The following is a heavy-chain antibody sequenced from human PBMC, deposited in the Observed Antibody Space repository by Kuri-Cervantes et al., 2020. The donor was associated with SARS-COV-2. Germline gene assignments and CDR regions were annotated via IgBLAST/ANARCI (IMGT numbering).Heavy chain of an antibody. CDR3: VKAPEGPDDY. CDR2: ISSNGGST. V-gene: IGHV3-64D*06. Sequence: GESLKIPCSASGITFSNNAMHWGRQATGKGLEYVSAISSNGGSTYYADTVKGRFTISRNNSKNTLYLQMSSLRAEDTAVYYCVKAPEGPDDYWGQGTLVTVSS. J-gene: IGHJ4*02. CDR1: GITFSNNA.